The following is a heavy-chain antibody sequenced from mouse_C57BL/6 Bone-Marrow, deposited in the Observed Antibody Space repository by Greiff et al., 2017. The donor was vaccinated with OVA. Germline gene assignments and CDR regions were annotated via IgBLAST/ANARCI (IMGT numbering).Heavy chain of an antibody. V-gene: IGHV1-76*01. CDR1: GYTFTDYY. CDR3: ARRKISHGEFAD. CDR2: IYPGSGYT. Sequence: VQRVESGAELVRPGASVKLSCKASGYTFTDYYIHWVKQRPGQGLEWIARIYPGSGYTYYNEKFKGKATLTADTSSSTAYMQLSSLTSEDSAVYFCARRKISHGEFADWGQGTLVTVSA. D-gene: IGHD5-1-1*01. J-gene: IGHJ3*01.